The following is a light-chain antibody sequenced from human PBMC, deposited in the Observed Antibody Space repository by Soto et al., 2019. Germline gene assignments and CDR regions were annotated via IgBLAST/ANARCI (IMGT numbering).Light chain of an antibody. J-gene: IGLJ1*01. CDR2: RVI. V-gene: IGLV2-14*03. CDR3: GSYTSSSTPV. CDR1: SSDIGRYDY. Sequence: QSALTQPASVSGSPGQSITISCTGSSSDIGRYDYVSWYQQLPGKAPKLIIYRVINRPSGISDRFSGSKSGNSASLSISGLQPEDEASYFCGSYTSSSTPVFGTGTKVTVL.